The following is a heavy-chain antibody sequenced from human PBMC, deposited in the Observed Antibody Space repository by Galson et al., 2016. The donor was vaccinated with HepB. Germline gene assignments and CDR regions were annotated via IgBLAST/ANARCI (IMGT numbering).Heavy chain of an antibody. Sequence: ETLSLTCTVSGGSISSYYWSWIRQPPGKELEWIGYIYYSGTTNNNPSLQSRVSMSVDTSKRQISLKLSSVTAADTAVYYCARERGSSGWFRGWYFDLWGRGTLVTVSS. CDR2: IYYSGTT. CDR3: ARERGSSGWFRGWYFDL. J-gene: IGHJ2*01. V-gene: IGHV4-59*01. D-gene: IGHD6-19*01. CDR1: GGSISSYY.